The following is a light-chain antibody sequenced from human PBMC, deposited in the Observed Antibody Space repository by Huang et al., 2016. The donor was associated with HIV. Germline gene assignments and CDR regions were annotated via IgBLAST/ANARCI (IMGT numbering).Light chain of an antibody. Sequence: DIVMTQSPDSLAVSLGERATINCKSSQNILYTSNSKTYLAWYQQKRGQPPKLVISGASTRETWVPDRFSGSVSGTDFTLTIISLQAEDVAVYYCQQYFSIPYTFGQGTKLEI. V-gene: IGKV4-1*01. CDR3: QQYFSIPYT. J-gene: IGKJ2*01. CDR2: GAS. CDR1: QNILYTSNSKTY.